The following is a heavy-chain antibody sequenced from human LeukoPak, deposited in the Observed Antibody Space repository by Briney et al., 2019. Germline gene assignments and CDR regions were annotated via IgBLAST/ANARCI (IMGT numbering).Heavy chain of an antibody. CDR3: ARDGSSSSPLDY. CDR2: IWYDGSNK. CDR1: GFTFSSYG. V-gene: IGHV3-33*01. D-gene: IGHD6-6*01. Sequence: PGRSLRLSCASSGFTFSSYGMHWVRQAPAKGLDWVAVIWYDGSNKYYADSVKGRFTISRDNSKNTLYLQMNSLRAEDTAVYYCARDGSSSSPLDYWGQGTLVTVSS. J-gene: IGHJ4*02.